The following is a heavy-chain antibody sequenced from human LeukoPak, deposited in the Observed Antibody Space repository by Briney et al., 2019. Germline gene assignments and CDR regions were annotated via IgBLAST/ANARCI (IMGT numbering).Heavy chain of an antibody. Sequence: SETLSLTCTVSGGSISSSSYYWGWIRQPPGKGLEWIGSIYYSGSTYYNPSLKSRVTISVDTSKNQFSLKLSSVTAADTAVYYCARRYDAFHIWGQGTMVTVSS. CDR2: IYYSGST. CDR1: GGSISSSSYY. V-gene: IGHV4-39*01. CDR3: ARRYDAFHI. J-gene: IGHJ3*02.